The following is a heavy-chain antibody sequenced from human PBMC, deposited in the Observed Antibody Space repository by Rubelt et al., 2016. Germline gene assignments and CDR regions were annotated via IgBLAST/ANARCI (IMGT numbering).Heavy chain of an antibody. CDR1: GYSLSTSGVG. D-gene: IGHD6-13*01. J-gene: IGHJ5*02. V-gene: IGHV2-5*02. CDR2: IYWDDVK. Sequence: QITLKESSPTLVKPTQTLTLTCPFSGYSLSTSGVGVGWIRQPPGKALDWLALIYWDDVKRYRPSLKSRLTITKGTSKTQVYLTMTKMDPVETATYYCAHFDSPGIAAPSWGQGTPVTVSS. CDR3: AHFDSPGIAAPS.